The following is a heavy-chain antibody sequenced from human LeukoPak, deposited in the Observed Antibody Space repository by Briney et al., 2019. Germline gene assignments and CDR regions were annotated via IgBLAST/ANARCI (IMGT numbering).Heavy chain of an antibody. J-gene: IGHJ2*01. Sequence: ASVKVSCKASGYTFTGYYMHWVRQAPGQGLEWMGWINPNSGGTNYAQKFQGRVTMTRDTSISTAYMELSRLRSDDTAVYYCARGLMVRGVIITRYFDLWGRGTLVTVSS. CDR1: GYTFTGYY. V-gene: IGHV1-2*02. CDR2: INPNSGGT. D-gene: IGHD3-10*01. CDR3: ARGLMVRGVIITRYFDL.